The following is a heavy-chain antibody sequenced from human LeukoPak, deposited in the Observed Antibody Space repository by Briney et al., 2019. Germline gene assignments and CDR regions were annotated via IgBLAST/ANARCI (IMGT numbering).Heavy chain of an antibody. CDR3: AKDLLSGELGN. J-gene: IGHJ3*01. V-gene: IGHV3-33*06. CDR1: ALTFSSYG. CDR2: ICYEGSNK. Sequence: GGSLRLFYAASALTFSSYGMHWVRHAPGKGLEWVADICYEGSNKYYADSVKGRFTISRDNSKNTLYLQMNSLRAQDTAVYYCAKDLLSGELGNWGKGTMVTVSS. D-gene: IGHD7-27*01.